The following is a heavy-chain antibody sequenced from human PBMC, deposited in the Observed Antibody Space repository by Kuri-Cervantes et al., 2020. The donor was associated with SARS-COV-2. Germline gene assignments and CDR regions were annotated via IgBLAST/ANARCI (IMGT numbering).Heavy chain of an antibody. CDR2: IYYSGST. V-gene: IGHV4-39*07. CDR3: ARKGLWSGYLN. Sequence: SETLSLTCTVSGGSISSSSYYWGWIRQPPGKGLEWIGSIYYSGSTYYSPSLKSRVTISVDTSKNQFSLKLSSVTAADTAVYYCARKGLWSGYLNWGQGTLVTVSS. D-gene: IGHD3-3*01. CDR1: GGSISSSSYY. J-gene: IGHJ4*02.